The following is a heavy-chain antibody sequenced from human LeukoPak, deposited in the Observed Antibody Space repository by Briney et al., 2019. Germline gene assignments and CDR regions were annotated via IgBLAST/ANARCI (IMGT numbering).Heavy chain of an antibody. Sequence: PGGSLRLSCAASGFTFSSYGMHWVRQAPGKGLEWVAFIRYDGSNKYYADSVKGRFTISRDNSKNTLYLQMNSLRAEDTAVYYCAKDHSSSWYSGLNYWGQGTLVTVSS. D-gene: IGHD6-13*01. V-gene: IGHV3-30*02. J-gene: IGHJ4*02. CDR2: IRYDGSNK. CDR3: AKDHSSSWYSGLNY. CDR1: GFTFSSYG.